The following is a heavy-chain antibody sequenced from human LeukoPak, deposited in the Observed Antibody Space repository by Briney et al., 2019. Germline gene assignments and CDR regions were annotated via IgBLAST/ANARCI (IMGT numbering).Heavy chain of an antibody. D-gene: IGHD6-19*01. CDR1: GFTFSNYW. CDR3: ARVRSHNDYPYTSGWYGCFDY. J-gene: IGHJ4*02. Sequence: GGSLRLSCAASGFTFSNYWMTWVRQAPGKGLGWVATIKKDGSDKYYVDSMKGRFAISRDNAKNSLFLQMNSLRADDTAVYYCARVRSHNDYPYTSGWYGCFDYWGQGIPVTVSS. V-gene: IGHV3-7*01. CDR2: IKKDGSDK.